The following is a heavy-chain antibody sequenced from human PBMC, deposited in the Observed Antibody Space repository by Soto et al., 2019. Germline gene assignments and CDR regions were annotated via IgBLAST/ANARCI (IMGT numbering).Heavy chain of an antibody. CDR3: ARGPSGYYDSSGYYFDY. CDR1: GFTFSSYA. J-gene: IGHJ4*02. Sequence: QVQLVESGGGMVQPGRSLRLSCAASGFTFSSYAMHWVRQAPGKGLEWVAVISYDGSNKYYADSVKGRFTISRDNSKNTLYLQMNSLRAEDTAVYYCARGPSGYYDSSGYYFDYWGQGTLVTVSS. D-gene: IGHD3-22*01. CDR2: ISYDGSNK. V-gene: IGHV3-30-3*01.